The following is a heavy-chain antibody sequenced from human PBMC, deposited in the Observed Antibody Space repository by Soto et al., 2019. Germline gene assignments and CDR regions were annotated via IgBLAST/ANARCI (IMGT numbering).Heavy chain of an antibody. CDR1: GFEFNSYT. Sequence: GGSLRRPYAASGFEFNSYTINRVRQAPGKRLEWLSSISSSGYIFSTDSVRGRFTISRDNAKNSVYLQINSLRAEDTAVYFCARDCSGGSCYPGMDVWGQGTTVTVSS. CDR2: ISSSGYI. D-gene: IGHD2-15*01. CDR3: ARDCSGGSCYPGMDV. J-gene: IGHJ6*02. V-gene: IGHV3-21*01.